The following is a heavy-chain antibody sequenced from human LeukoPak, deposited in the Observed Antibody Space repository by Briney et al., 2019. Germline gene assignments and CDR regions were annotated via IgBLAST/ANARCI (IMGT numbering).Heavy chain of an antibody. CDR3: ARDKAGDIWYFDL. J-gene: IGHJ2*01. V-gene: IGHV4-59*01. Sequence: IYYSGSTNYNPSLKSRVTISVDTSKNQFSLKLSSVTAADTAVYYCARDKAGDIWYFDLWGRGTLVTVSS. CDR2: IYYSGST. D-gene: IGHD7-27*01.